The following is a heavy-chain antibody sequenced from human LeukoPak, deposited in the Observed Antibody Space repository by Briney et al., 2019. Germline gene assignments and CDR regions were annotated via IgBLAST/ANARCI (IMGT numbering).Heavy chain of an antibody. V-gene: IGHV3-21*01. CDR2: ISSSSSYI. Sequence: PGRSLRLSCAASGFTFSSYSMNCVRQAPGKGLEWVSSISSSSSYIYYTDSVKGRFTISRDNAKNSLYLKMNSRRAEDTAVYYCARDKIVGATHFDYWGQGTLVTVSS. CDR1: GFTFSSYS. D-gene: IGHD1-26*01. J-gene: IGHJ4*02. CDR3: ARDKIVGATHFDY.